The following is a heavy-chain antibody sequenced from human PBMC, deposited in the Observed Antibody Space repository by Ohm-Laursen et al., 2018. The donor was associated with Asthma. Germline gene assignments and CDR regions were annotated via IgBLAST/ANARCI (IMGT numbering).Heavy chain of an antibody. CDR3: AAVSFVGRSWYGGLDP. J-gene: IGHJ5*02. CDR2: IVVGSGNT. CDR1: GFTFTSSA. V-gene: IGHV1-58*01. D-gene: IGHD6-13*01. Sequence: SVKVSCKASGFTFTSSAVQWVRQARGQRLEWIGWIVVGSGNTNYAQKFQERVTITRDMSTSTAYMELSSLRSEDTAVYYCAAVSFVGRSWYGGLDPWGQGTLVTVSS.